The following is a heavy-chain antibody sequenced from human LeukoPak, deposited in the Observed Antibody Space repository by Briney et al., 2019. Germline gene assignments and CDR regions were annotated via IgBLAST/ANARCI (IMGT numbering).Heavy chain of an antibody. J-gene: IGHJ3*02. CDR3: ARGLSSGYYPGRAFDI. V-gene: IGHV1-8*01. CDR2: MNPNSGNT. CDR1: GYTFTSYD. Sequence: ASVKVSCKASGYTFTSYDINWVRQATGQGLEWMGWMNPNSGNTGYAQKFQGRVTMTRNTSISTAYMELSSLRSEDTAVYYCARGLSSGYYPGRAFDIWGQGTMVTVSS. D-gene: IGHD3-22*01.